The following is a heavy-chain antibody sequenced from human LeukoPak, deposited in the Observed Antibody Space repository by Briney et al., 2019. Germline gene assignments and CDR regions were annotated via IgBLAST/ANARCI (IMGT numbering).Heavy chain of an antibody. CDR2: ISGSGGST. Sequence: GGPLSLFCAASGFTFSSYAMSWVRQAPGKGLEWVSAISGSGGSTYYADSVKGRFTISRDNSKNTLYLQMNSLRAEDTAVYYCAKEFLPGENDYWGQGTLVTVSS. J-gene: IGHJ4*02. CDR1: GFTFSSYA. CDR3: AKEFLPGENDY. D-gene: IGHD7-27*01. V-gene: IGHV3-23*01.